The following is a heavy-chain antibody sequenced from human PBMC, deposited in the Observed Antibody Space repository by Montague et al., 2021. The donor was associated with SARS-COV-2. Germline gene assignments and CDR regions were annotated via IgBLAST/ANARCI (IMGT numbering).Heavy chain of an antibody. J-gene: IGHJ6*02. CDR1: GGSISSYY. D-gene: IGHD3-10*01. CDR2: IYTSGSA. CDR3: AREAWFGDKTSASEYHGMDV. Sequence: SETLSLTCTVSGGSISSYYWSWIRQPAGKGLEWIGRIYTSGSANYNPSXXSRVTMSVDTSKNQFSLKLSSVTAADTAVYYCAREAWFGDKTSASEYHGMDVWGQGTTVTVSS. V-gene: IGHV4-4*07.